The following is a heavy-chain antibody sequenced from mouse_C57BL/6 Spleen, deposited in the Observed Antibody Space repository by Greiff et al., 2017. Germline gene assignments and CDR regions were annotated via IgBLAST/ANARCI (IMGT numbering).Heavy chain of an antibody. CDR2: ISSGSSTI. V-gene: IGHV5-17*01. D-gene: IGHD3-1*01. Sequence: EVQGVESGGGLVKPGGSLKLSCAASGFTFSDYGMHWVRQAPEKGLEWVAYISSGSSTISYADTVQGRFTISRDNAKNTLFLQMTSLRSEDTAMYYCARKGALPSRGAMDYWGQGTSVTVSS. CDR3: ARKGALPSRGAMDY. CDR1: GFTFSDYG. J-gene: IGHJ4*01.